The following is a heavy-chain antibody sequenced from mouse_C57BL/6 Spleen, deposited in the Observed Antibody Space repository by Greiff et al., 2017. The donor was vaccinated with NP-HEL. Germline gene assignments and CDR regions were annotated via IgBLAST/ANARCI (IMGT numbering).Heavy chain of an antibody. D-gene: IGHD3-1*01. CDR3: TNSEGLLPQVVYFDV. V-gene: IGHV14-4*01. Sequence: EVKLQQSGAELVRPGASVKLSCTASGFNIKDDYMHWVKQRPEQGLEWIGWIDPENGDNEYASKFQGKATITADTSSNTAYLQLSSLTSEDTAVYYCTNSEGLLPQVVYFDVWGTGTTVTVSS. CDR2: IDPENGDN. CDR1: GFNIKDDY. J-gene: IGHJ1*03.